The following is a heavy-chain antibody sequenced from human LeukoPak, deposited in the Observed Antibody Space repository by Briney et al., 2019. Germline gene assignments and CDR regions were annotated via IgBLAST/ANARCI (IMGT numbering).Heavy chain of an antibody. CDR2: IYHSGST. CDR1: GGSISSGGYS. CDR3: ARGPPTGRNFRISGWNYYGMDV. Sequence: MTSQTLSLTCAVSGGSISSGGYSWSWIRQPPGKGLEWIGYIYHSGSTYYNPSLKSRVTISVDRSKNQFSLKLSSVTAADTAVYYCARGPPTGRNFRISGWNYYGMDVWGQGTTVTVSS. J-gene: IGHJ6*02. D-gene: IGHD3-22*01. V-gene: IGHV4-30-2*01.